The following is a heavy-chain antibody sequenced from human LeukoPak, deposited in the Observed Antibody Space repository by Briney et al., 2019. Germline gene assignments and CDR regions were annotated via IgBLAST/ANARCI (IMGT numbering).Heavy chain of an antibody. V-gene: IGHV1-2*02. Sequence: ASVKVTCKASGYTFTGYYMHWVRQAPGQGLEWMGWINPNSGGTNYAQKFQGRVTMTRDTSISTVYMELSRLRSDDTAVYYCARYPYSGYDAFDYWGQGTLVTVSS. D-gene: IGHD5-12*01. J-gene: IGHJ4*02. CDR3: ARYPYSGYDAFDY. CDR2: INPNSGGT. CDR1: GYTFTGYY.